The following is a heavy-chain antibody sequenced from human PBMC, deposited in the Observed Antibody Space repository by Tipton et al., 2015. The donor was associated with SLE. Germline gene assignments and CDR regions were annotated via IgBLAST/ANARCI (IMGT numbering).Heavy chain of an antibody. CDR2: INHSGST. D-gene: IGHD4-17*01. Sequence: TLSLTCAVYGGFFRGYYFSWVPQPPGEGLGWIGEINHSGSTNYNPSLKRRVTISVDTSKNQFSPKLTSLTAADTAVYYCARGLYGDEPGYWGQGTLVTVSS. CDR3: ARGLYGDEPGY. V-gene: IGHV4-34*01. J-gene: IGHJ4*02. CDR1: GGFFRGYY.